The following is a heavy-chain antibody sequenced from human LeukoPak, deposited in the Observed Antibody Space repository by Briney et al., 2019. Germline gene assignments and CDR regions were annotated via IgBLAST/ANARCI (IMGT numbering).Heavy chain of an antibody. J-gene: IGHJ5*02. Sequence: GGSLRLSCAASGFMFSSYWMSWVSQAPEKGLEWVANIKEDGSEKYFVDSVKGRFTISRDNAKNSLYLQMNSLRAEDTAIYYCARDKGVVGTLAPWGQGTLVTVSS. CDR2: IKEDGSEK. V-gene: IGHV3-7*01. CDR3: ARDKGVVGTLAP. CDR1: GFMFSSYW. D-gene: IGHD2-21*01.